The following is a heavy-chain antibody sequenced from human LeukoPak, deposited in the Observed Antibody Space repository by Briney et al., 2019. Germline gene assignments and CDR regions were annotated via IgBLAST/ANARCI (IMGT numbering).Heavy chain of an antibody. Sequence: GRSLRLSCSASGFNFRDFVMYWVRQAPGKGLEYVSVISSKGGATYYADSVKGRFTISRDNSKNTLYLQMSSLTIEDTAVYYCARTTVDNWFDPWGQGTLVTVSS. CDR2: ISSKGGAT. V-gene: IGHV3-64D*06. D-gene: IGHD4-23*01. CDR1: GFNFRDFV. J-gene: IGHJ5*02. CDR3: ARTTVDNWFDP.